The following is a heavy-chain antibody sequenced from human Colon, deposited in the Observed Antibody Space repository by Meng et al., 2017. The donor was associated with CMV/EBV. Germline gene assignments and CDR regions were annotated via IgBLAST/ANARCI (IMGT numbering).Heavy chain of an antibody. CDR1: GFGFTSYG. D-gene: IGHD2-2*01. CDR3: ARDGSGYCSGTSCYEAFDY. V-gene: IGHV1-18*01. J-gene: IGHJ4*02. Sequence: ASVKVSCKASGFGFTSYGISWVRQAPGQGLEWMGWMSTYSGDTDYSQKFQGRVIMTRDTSTNTAFLELGSLRSDDTAVYYCARDGSGYCSGTSCYEAFDYWGQGTLVTVSS. CDR2: MSTYSGDT.